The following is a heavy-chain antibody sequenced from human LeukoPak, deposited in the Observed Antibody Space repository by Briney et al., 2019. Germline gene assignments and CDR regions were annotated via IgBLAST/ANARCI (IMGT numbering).Heavy chain of an antibody. CDR3: ARSPAVAGDLDY. V-gene: IGHV1-46*01. Sequence: GASVKVSCKASGYTFTSYYMHWARQAPGQGLEWMGIINPSGGSTSYAQKFQGRVTMTRDTSTSTVYMELSSLRSEDTAVYYCARSPAVAGDLDYWGQGILVTVSS. D-gene: IGHD6-19*01. CDR1: GYTFTSYY. CDR2: INPSGGST. J-gene: IGHJ4*02.